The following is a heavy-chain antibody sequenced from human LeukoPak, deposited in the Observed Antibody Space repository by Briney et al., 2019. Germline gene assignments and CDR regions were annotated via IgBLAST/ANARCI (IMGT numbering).Heavy chain of an antibody. CDR2: IKRQSDGATT. D-gene: IGHD1-26*01. V-gene: IGHV3-15*01. Sequence: PGGSLRLSCAASGLSLNNAWMSWVRQVPGTGLEWVGRIKRQSDGATTQYAAPVKDRFTISRDNSKKTLYRQMNNLKTEDTAVDDCTTEYYYSGSDIDVWGKGTTVTVSS. CDR1: GLSLNNAW. CDR3: TTEYYYSGSDIDV. J-gene: IGHJ6*03.